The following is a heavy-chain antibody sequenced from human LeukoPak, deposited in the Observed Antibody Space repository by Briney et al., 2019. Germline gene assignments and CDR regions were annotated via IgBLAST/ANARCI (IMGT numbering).Heavy chain of an antibody. V-gene: IGHV3-48*01. J-gene: IGHJ5*02. D-gene: IGHD2-15*01. CDR2: ISSSSSTI. CDR1: GFTFSSYS. CDR3: ARDRHCSGGSCKSNWFDP. Sequence: GGSLRLSCAASGFTFSSYSMNWVRQAPGKGLEWVSYISSSSSTIYYADSVKGRFTISRDNAKNSLYLQMNILRAEDTAVYYCARDRHCSGGSCKSNWFDPRGQGTLVTVPS.